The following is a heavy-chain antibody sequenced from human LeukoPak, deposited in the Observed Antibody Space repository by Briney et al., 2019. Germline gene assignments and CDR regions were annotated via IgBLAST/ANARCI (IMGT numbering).Heavy chain of an antibody. Sequence: PGGSLRLSCATSGFTLRSFVMHWDRQAPGKGLEWVAAISYGDGTNKYYADSVKGRFTISRDNSKYTVYLEMNSLRVEDTAMYYCSKERPEEYYASGSYPDYRGQGTLVTVSS. CDR3: SKERPEEYYASGSYPDY. D-gene: IGHD3-10*01. J-gene: IGHJ4*02. CDR1: GFTLRSFV. CDR2: ISYGDGTNK. V-gene: IGHV3-30*04.